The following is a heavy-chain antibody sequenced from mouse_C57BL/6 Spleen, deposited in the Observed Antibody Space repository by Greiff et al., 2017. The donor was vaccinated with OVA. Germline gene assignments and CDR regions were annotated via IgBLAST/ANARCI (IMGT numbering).Heavy chain of an antibody. CDR3: ARNHYDYWYFDV. CDR2: IWTGGCT. J-gene: IGHJ1*03. V-gene: IGHV2-9-1*01. CDR1: GFSLTSYA. Sequence: VQVVESGPGLVAPSQSLSITCTVSGFSLTSYAISWVRQPPGKGLEWLGVIWTGGCTNYNSALKSRLSISKDNSKSQIFLKMNSLQTDDTARYYCARNHYDYWYFDVWGTGTTVTVSS. D-gene: IGHD2-4*01.